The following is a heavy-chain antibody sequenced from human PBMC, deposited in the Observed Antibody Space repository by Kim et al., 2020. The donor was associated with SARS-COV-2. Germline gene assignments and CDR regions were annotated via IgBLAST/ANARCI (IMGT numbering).Heavy chain of an antibody. CDR2: YGRSR. CDR3: ATLDIVDY. Sequence: YGRSRYYSPSRKSRVSISVDTSKNQVSLNRRSVTPADTAVYYCATLDIVDYWGQGTLVTVSS. J-gene: IGHJ4*02. V-gene: IGHV4-39*01. D-gene: IGHD1-1*01.